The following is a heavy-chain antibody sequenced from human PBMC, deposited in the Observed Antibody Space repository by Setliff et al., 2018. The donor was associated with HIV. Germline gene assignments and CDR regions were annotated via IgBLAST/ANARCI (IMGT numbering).Heavy chain of an antibody. CDR3: ARDQEYVIVVAASMNMPGYLHYYYMDV. J-gene: IGHJ6*03. CDR2: ISSTSSNI. V-gene: IGHV3-48*01. D-gene: IGHD2-2*01. CDR1: GFSFSSYG. Sequence: GGSLGLSCAASGFSFSSYGMNWVRQAPGKGLEWVSYISSTSSNIYYVDSVEGRFTISRDNADNSLYLDMNSLRAEDTGVYYCARDQEYVIVVAASMNMPGYLHYYYMDVWGRGSTVTVSS.